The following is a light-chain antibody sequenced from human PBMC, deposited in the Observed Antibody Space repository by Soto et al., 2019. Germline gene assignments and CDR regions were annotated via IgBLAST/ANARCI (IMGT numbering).Light chain of an antibody. J-gene: IGKJ1*01. V-gene: IGKV3-20*01. CDR2: SAS. CDR1: QSVTSDY. Sequence: ESVLTQSPGTLSLSPGERATLSCRASQSVTSDYLAWYQHKPGQAPRPLIYSASSRATGIPDRFSGSGSGTDFTLTISRLEPEDFAVYYCQHYGSSLWTFGQGTKVDIQ. CDR3: QHYGSSLWT.